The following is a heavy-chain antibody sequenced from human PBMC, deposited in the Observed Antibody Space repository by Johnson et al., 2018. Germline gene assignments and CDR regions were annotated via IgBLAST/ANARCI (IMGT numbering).Heavy chain of an antibody. D-gene: IGHD5-12*01. V-gene: IGHV3-21*01. CDR2: ISSSSSYI. J-gene: IGHJ4*02. CDR3: ARDRAAVATNFDY. CDR1: GFTFSSYS. Sequence: EVQLLETGGGLVKAGGSLRLSCAASGFTFSSYSMNWVRQAPGKGLEWVSSISSSSSYIYYADSVKGRFTISRDNAKNSLYLQMTSLGVEDTAVYFCARDRAAVATNFDYWGQGTLVTVSS.